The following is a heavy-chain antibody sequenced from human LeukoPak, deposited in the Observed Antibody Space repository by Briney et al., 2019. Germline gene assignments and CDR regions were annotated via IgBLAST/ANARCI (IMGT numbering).Heavy chain of an antibody. V-gene: IGHV3-7*01. CDR3: ARDSSGYQ. Sequence: PGGSLRLSCAASGFTFSTYWMSWVRQAPGKGLEWVANIKEDGSEKYYGDSVKGRFAISRDNAKNSLYLQMNSLRAEDTAVYYCARDSSGYQWGQGTLVTVSS. D-gene: IGHD3-22*01. CDR1: GFTFSTYW. CDR2: IKEDGSEK. J-gene: IGHJ4*02.